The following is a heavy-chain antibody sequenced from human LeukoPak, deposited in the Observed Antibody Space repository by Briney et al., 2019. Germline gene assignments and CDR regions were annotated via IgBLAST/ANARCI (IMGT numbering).Heavy chain of an antibody. Sequence: ASVKVSCKASGYXFTGYYIHWVRQAPGQGLEWMGWMNPNSGGTSYAQKFQGRVTMTRDTSISTAYMELSRLRSDDTAVYYCARDGVGATPSEYFQHWGQGSLVTVSS. CDR3: ARDGVGATPSEYFQH. D-gene: IGHD1-26*01. J-gene: IGHJ1*01. CDR1: GYXFTGYY. CDR2: MNPNSGGT. V-gene: IGHV1-2*02.